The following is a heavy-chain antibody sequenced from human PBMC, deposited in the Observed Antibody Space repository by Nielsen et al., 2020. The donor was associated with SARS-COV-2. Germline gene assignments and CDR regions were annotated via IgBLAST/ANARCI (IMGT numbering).Heavy chain of an antibody. J-gene: IGHJ6*02. D-gene: IGHD3-10*01. V-gene: IGHV5-51*01. CDR1: GYTFSNYW. CDR2: IYPGDSDT. Sequence: GGSLRLSCQASGYTFSNYWIGWVRQMPGKGLEWMGVIYPGDSDTRYSPSFQGQVTISADESVSTAYLQWNSLKASDTAIYYCAREGQDDSGTERRGMDVWGRGTTVTVSS. CDR3: AREGQDDSGTERRGMDV.